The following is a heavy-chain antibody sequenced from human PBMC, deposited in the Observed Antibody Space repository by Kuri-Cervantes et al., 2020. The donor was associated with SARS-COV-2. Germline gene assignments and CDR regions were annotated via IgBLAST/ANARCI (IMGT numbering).Heavy chain of an antibody. V-gene: IGHV3-73*01. Sequence: LSLTCEVPGFLFSASAIHWVRQASGKGLEWVGRVRGKANNYATAYAASVKGRFTISRDDSKNMAYLQMNSLKTEDTAVYYCTTLIDYWGQGALVTVSS. CDR3: TTLIDY. CDR2: VRGKANNYAT. J-gene: IGHJ4*02. CDR1: GFLFSASA.